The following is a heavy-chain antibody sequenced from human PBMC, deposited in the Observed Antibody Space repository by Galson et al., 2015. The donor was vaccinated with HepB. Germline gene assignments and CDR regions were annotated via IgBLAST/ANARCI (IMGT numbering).Heavy chain of an antibody. J-gene: IGHJ4*02. Sequence: PALVKPTQTLTLTCTFSGFSLNDNAVGVAWIRQPPGKALEWLALISWDDVRHYNPSLNNRLAITKDSSKNQVVLTLSDIDPVDTATYYCAHTAGWLPDYWGQGTLVTVST. D-gene: IGHD5-24*01. CDR1: GFSLNDNAVG. CDR2: ISWDDVR. CDR3: AHTAGWLPDY. V-gene: IGHV2-5*02.